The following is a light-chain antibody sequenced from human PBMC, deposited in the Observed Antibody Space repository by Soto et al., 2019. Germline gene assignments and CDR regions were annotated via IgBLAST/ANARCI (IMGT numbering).Light chain of an antibody. J-gene: IGKJ1*01. CDR3: QQYDNWPRT. CDR2: GAS. Sequence: EIVMTQSPVTLSVSPGERATLSCRASQSVSSTLAWYQQNPGQAPRLLIYGASTRATGIPARFSGSGSGTEFTLTISSLQSEDFAVYYCQQYDNWPRTFGQGTKV. CDR1: QSVSST. V-gene: IGKV3-15*01.